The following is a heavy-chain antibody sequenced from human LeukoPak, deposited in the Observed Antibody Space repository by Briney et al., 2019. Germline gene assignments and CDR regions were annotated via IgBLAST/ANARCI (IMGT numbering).Heavy chain of an antibody. D-gene: IGHD6-19*01. CDR1: GYTFTSYD. J-gene: IGHJ4*02. Sequence: SVKVSCKASGYTFTSYDINWVRQATGQGLEWMGGIIPIFGTANYAQKFQGRVTITTDESTSTAYMELSSLRSEDTAVYYCARGSSGWYGTYYFDYWGQGTLVTVSS. V-gene: IGHV1-69*05. CDR2: IIPIFGTA. CDR3: ARGSSGWYGTYYFDY.